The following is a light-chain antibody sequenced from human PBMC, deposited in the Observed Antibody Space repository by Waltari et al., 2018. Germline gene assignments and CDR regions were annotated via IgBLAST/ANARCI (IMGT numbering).Light chain of an antibody. Sequence: DVVMTQSPLSLPVTLGQPASISCRSRQSLVHSDGTTYLNWFQQRPGQSPRRLIYKVFNRHSGVPDRFGGSGSGTDFTLTISRVEADDVAVYYCMQATHWPLTFGQGTKVEIK. CDR2: KVF. J-gene: IGKJ1*01. CDR3: MQATHWPLT. CDR1: QSLVHSDGTTY. V-gene: IGKV2-30*02.